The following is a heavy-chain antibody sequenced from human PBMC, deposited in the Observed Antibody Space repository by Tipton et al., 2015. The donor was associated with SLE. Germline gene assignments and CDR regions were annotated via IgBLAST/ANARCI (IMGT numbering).Heavy chain of an antibody. CDR1: GFTFSNYA. V-gene: IGHV3-30*04. CDR2: ISYDGSDE. CDR3: ARGPYSGILGRYQGGWFDP. J-gene: IGHJ5*02. D-gene: IGHD2-2*01. Sequence: SLRLSCAASGFTFSNYAVHWVRQAPGKGLEWVVVISYDGSDEYYTDSVKGRFTVSRDNSKNTLYLQMNGLRLEDTAVYYCARGPYSGILGRYQGGWFDPWGQGTLVTVSA.